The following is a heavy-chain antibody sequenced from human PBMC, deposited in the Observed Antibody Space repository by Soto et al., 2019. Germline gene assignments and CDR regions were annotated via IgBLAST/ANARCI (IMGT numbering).Heavy chain of an antibody. J-gene: IGHJ4*02. CDR2: IYHSGST. CDR1: GNSISTTNW. Sequence: PSETLSLTCALSGNSISTTNWWSWVRQSPGKGLEWIGEIYHSGSTNYNPSLKSRVTISVDKSKNQFSLKLSSVTAADTAVYYCARDVGYHYDGSPSGQFDFWGQGTLVTVS. V-gene: IGHV4-4*02. CDR3: ARDVGYHYDGSPSGQFDF. D-gene: IGHD3-22*01.